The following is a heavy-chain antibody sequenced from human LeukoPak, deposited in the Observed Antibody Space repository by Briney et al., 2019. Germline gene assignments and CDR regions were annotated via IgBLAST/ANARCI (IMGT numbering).Heavy chain of an antibody. CDR1: GGSISSSSYY. V-gene: IGHV4-39*07. Sequence: SETLSLTCTVSGGSISSSSYYWGWIRQPPGKGLEWIGSIYYSGSTYYNPSLKSRVTISVDTSKNQFSLKLSSVTAADTAVYYCARVGITMIVVVNRGNYFDYWGQGTLVTVSS. D-gene: IGHD3-22*01. CDR2: IYYSGST. CDR3: ARVGITMIVVVNRGNYFDY. J-gene: IGHJ4*02.